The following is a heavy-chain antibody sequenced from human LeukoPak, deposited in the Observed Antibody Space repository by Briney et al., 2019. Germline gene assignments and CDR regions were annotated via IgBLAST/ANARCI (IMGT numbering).Heavy chain of an antibody. CDR2: ISSSSSYI. CDR1: GFTFTSYS. D-gene: IGHD2-8*01. Sequence: GGSLRLSRAASGFTFTSYSMNWVRQAPGKGLEWVSSISSSSSYIYYADSVKGRFTISRDNAKNSLYLQMNSLRAEDTAVYYCARIIGVHYYYMDVWGKGTTVTVSS. J-gene: IGHJ6*03. CDR3: ARIIGVHYYYMDV. V-gene: IGHV3-21*01.